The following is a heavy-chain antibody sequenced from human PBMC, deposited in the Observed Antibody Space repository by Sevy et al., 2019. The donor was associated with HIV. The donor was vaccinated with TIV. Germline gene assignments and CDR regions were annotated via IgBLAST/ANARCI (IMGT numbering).Heavy chain of an antibody. CDR1: GFSFSYYG. CDR3: ANAYSGSYSHSYLYALDV. Sequence: GGSLRLSCIGSGFSFSYYGIHWVRQAPGKGLDWVALISHDGINEYYADSVKGRFTISRDNSKNTLYLEMKSLRNEDTAIYFCANAYSGSYSHSYLYALDVWGQGTTVTVSS. D-gene: IGHD1-26*01. CDR2: ISHDGINE. J-gene: IGHJ6*02. V-gene: IGHV3-30*18.